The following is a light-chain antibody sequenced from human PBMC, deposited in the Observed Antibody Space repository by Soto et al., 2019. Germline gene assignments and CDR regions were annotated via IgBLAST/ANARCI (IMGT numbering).Light chain of an antibody. Sequence: QSVLTQPASVSGSPGQSITISCTGTSSDVGGYNYVSWYQQHPGKAPKLMIYDVSYRPSGVSNRFSGSKSGDTASLTISGLQAEDEADYYCSSYTSSSTPYYVFGTGTKVT. J-gene: IGLJ1*01. CDR3: SSYTSSSTPYYV. CDR2: DVS. CDR1: SSDVGGYNY. V-gene: IGLV2-14*01.